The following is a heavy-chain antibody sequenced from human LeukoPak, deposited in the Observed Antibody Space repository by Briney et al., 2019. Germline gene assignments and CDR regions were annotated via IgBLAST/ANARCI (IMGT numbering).Heavy chain of an antibody. CDR2: MYYSGST. CDR3: ARGTQRWLQLSDDGFDI. CDR1: GFTFSSCGM. D-gene: IGHD5-24*01. V-gene: IGHV4-39*07. J-gene: IGHJ3*02. Sequence: PGGSLRLSCAASGFTFSSCGMGWIRQPPGKGLEWIGSMYYSGSTYFNPSLKSRVTISVDTSKNQFSLKLSSVTAADTAVYYCARGTQRWLQLSDDGFDIWGQGTMVTVSS.